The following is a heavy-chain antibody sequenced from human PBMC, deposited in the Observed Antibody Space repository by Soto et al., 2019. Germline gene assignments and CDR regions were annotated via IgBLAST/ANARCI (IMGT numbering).Heavy chain of an antibody. V-gene: IGHV3-33*01. D-gene: IGHD3-3*01. CDR3: ARDPVLRFLEWYHYYYYYMAV. CDR2: IWYDGSNK. Sequence: GGSLRLSCAASGFTFSSYGMHWVRQAPGKGLEWVAVIWYDGSNKYYADSVKGRFTISRDNSKNTLYLQMNSLRAEDTAVYYCARDPVLRFLEWYHYYYYYMAVWGKGTTVTVSS. CDR1: GFTFSSYG. J-gene: IGHJ6*03.